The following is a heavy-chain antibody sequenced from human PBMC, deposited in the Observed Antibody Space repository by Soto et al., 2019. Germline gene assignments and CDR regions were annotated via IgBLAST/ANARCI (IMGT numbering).Heavy chain of an antibody. Sequence: SETLSLTCTVSGGSISRSYWSWIRQHPGKGQEWIGYIYYIGSTYYNPSLKSRVTISVDTSKNQFSLKLSSVTAADTAVYYCAASCVGCGGFNYYGMDVWGQGTTVTVSS. D-gene: IGHD2-21*01. V-gene: IGHV4-59*06. CDR3: AASCVGCGGFNYYGMDV. CDR1: GGSISRSY. CDR2: IYYIGST. J-gene: IGHJ6*02.